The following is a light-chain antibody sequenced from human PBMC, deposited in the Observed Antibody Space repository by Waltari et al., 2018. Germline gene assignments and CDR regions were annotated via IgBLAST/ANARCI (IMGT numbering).Light chain of an antibody. CDR3: QQYYSYPQ. V-gene: IGKV1-8*01. J-gene: IGKJ5*01. CDR1: QVISNY. CDR2: SAS. Sequence: AIRITQSPSSLSASTGDRVTITCRASQVISNYLAWYQQKPGKAPKLLIYSASTLQSGVPSRFSGSGSGTDFTLTISCLQAEDFAIYYCQQYYSYPQFGQGTRVEIK.